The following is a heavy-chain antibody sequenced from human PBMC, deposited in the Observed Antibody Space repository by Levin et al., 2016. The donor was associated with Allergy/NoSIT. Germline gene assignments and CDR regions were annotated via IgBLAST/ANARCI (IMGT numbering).Heavy chain of an antibody. CDR3: AREKRLYLGHEGFDV. V-gene: IGHV1-2*02. Sequence: ASVKVSCKASGYTFSDHFLHWVRQAPGQGLEWMGWINPSRGATNYAQKFQGRVTMTWDTSISTAYMEVSGLRFDDTATIYCAREKRLYLGHEGFDVWGQGTMITVSS. J-gene: IGHJ3*01. CDR2: INPSRGAT. CDR1: GYTFSDHF. D-gene: IGHD3-10*01.